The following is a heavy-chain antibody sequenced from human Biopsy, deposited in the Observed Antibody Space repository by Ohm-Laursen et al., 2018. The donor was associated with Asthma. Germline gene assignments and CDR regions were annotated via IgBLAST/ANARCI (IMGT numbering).Heavy chain of an antibody. CDR1: GGTFNTYV. CDR2: INFVYGNT. V-gene: IGHV1-69*13. CDR3: ARKAGSCISRTCFSLDF. D-gene: IGHD2-2*01. J-gene: IGHJ4*02. Sequence: SVKVSCKSLGGTFNTYVIGWVRQAPGQGLEWMGGINFVYGNTTYPQKFQDRVTITADDSTSTVYMELSSLRSEDTAVYYCARKAGSCISRTCFSLDFWGQGTLVTVSS.